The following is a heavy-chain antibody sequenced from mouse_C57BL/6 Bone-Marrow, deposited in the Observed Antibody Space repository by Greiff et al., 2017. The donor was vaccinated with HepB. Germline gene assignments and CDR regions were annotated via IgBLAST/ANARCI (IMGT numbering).Heavy chain of an antibody. D-gene: IGHD2-4*01. CDR1: GFTFSSYA. J-gene: IGHJ4*01. V-gene: IGHV5-4*01. Sequence: EVQVVESGGGLVKPGGSLKLSCAASGFTFSSYAMSWVRQTPEKRLEWVATISDGGSYTYYPDNVKGRFTISRDNAKNNLYLQMSHLKSEDTAMYYCARDNDYGYYYAMDYWGQGTSVTVSS. CDR3: ARDNDYGYYYAMDY. CDR2: ISDGGSYT.